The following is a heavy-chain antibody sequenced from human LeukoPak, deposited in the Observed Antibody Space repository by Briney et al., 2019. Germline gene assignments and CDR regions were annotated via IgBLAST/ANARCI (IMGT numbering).Heavy chain of an antibody. D-gene: IGHD6-6*01. CDR1: GYTLSNHA. Sequence: SVTVSCKGSGYTLSNHAFSWVRQAPGQGLEWMGGIIPIFGTANYAQKFQGRVTITADESTSTAYMELSSLRSEDTAVYYCARLDEYSSSSRYYGMDVWGQGTTVTVSS. J-gene: IGHJ6*02. CDR3: ARLDEYSSSSRYYGMDV. CDR2: IIPIFGTA. V-gene: IGHV1-69*13.